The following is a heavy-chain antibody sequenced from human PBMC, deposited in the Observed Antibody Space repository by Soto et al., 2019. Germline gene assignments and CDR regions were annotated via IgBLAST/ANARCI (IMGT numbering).Heavy chain of an antibody. J-gene: IGHJ6*02. Sequence: QVQLVQSGAEVKKPGASVKVSCKASGYTFTSYGISWVRQAPGQGLEWMGWISAYNGNTNYAQKLQGRVTMTTDTPTSTAYMELRSLRSDDTAVYYCARDDDFWSGYYSSNYYYGMDVWGQGTTVTVSS. CDR3: ARDDDFWSGYYSSNYYYGMDV. CDR2: ISAYNGNT. D-gene: IGHD3-3*01. CDR1: GYTFTSYG. V-gene: IGHV1-18*04.